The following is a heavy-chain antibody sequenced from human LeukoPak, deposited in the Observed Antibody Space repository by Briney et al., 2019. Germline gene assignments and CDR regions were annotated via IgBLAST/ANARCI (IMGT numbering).Heavy chain of an antibody. CDR3: ASSENKRSISRPDVFDI. CDR2: MSYSGST. CDR1: GGSISSYF. D-gene: IGHD6-6*01. J-gene: IGHJ3*02. Sequence: SETLSLTCTVSGGSISSYFWSWMRQPPGKGLEWVGYMSYSGSTVYNPSLKSRATISVDTSKNHIYLKMNSVTAADTAVYYCASSENKRSISRPDVFDIWGQGTMVTVSS. V-gene: IGHV4-59*08.